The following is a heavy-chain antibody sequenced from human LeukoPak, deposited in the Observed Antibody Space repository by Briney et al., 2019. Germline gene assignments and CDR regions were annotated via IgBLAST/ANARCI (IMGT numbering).Heavy chain of an antibody. D-gene: IGHD3-10*01. CDR1: GGSISSGGYY. Sequence: SQTLSLTCTVSGGSISSGGYYWSWIRQPPGKGLEWIGYIYHSGSTYYNPSLKSRVTISVDTSKNQFSLKLSSVTAADTAVYYCASPPWRLYGSGSYYHPYYFDYWGQGTLVTVSS. CDR2: IYHSGST. V-gene: IGHV4-30-2*01. J-gene: IGHJ4*02. CDR3: ASPPWRLYGSGSYYHPYYFDY.